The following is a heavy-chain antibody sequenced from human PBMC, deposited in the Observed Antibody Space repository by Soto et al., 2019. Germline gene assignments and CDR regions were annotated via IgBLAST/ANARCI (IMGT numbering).Heavy chain of an antibody. D-gene: IGHD3-3*01. J-gene: IGHJ4*02. CDR1: GFTFDDYG. V-gene: IGHV3-20*04. CDR2: INWNGGST. CDR3: ARDRVGRLRLLEWLPHYFDY. Sequence: GGSLRLSCAASGFTFDDYGMSWVRQAPGKGLEWVSGINWNGGSTGYADSVKGRFTSSRDNAKDSLYLQMNSLRAEDTALYYCARDRVGRLRLLEWLPHYFDYWGQGTLVTVSS.